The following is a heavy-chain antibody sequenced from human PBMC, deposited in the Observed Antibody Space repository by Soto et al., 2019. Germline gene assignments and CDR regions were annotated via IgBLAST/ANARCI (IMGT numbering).Heavy chain of an antibody. D-gene: IGHD3-3*01. V-gene: IGHV4-34*01. CDR1: HGSVSSDPFY. CDR3: ARERVIYYDFWSGYSTPYYYYGMDV. Sequence: ETLSLTCTVSHGSVSSDPFYWTWIRQPPGKGLEWIGEINHSGSTNYNPSLKSRVTISVDTSKNQFSLKLSSVTAADTAVYYCARERVIYYDFWSGYSTPYYYYGMDVWGQGTTVTVSS. CDR2: INHSGST. J-gene: IGHJ6*02.